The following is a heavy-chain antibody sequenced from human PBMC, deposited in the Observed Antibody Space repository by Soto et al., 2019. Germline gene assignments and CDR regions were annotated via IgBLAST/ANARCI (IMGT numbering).Heavy chain of an antibody. CDR3: AKRFGGDSAGMDYYYGMDV. CDR1: GFNFRSYG. V-gene: IGHV3-30*18. CDR2: VSYDGRNK. D-gene: IGHD3-10*01. Sequence: PGGSLRLSCAASGFNFRSYGMHWVRQAPGKGLEWVAVVSYDGRNKYYADSVKGRFTISKDNFGNTVSLEMISLRPEDTAVYYCAKRFGGDSAGMDYYYGMDVWGQGTTVTVSS. J-gene: IGHJ6*02.